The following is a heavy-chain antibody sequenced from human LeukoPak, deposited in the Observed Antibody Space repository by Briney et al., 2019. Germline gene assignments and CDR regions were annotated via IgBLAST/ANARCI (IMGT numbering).Heavy chain of an antibody. CDR1: RFTFSSYA. J-gene: IGHJ5*02. Sequence: GGSMRLSCAASRFTFSSYAMSWVRPAPGELLEWVSAIIGIGASTYYADSVKGRFTISRDNYKHMLYLQMHSLRDEDTAVYYCVKDRNAAGWGSSWYLDCLDPWREGTVVTVS. CDR2: IIGIGAST. V-gene: IGHV3-23*01. D-gene: IGHD6-13*01. CDR3: VKDRNAAGWGSSWYLDCLDP.